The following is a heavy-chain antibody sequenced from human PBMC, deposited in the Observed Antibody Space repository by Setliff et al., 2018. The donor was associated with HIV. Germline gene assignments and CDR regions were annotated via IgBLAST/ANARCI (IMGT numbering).Heavy chain of an antibody. J-gene: IGHJ4*02. V-gene: IGHV3-30-3*01. CDR2: ISFDGNKK. Sequence: PGGSLRLSCEASGFSFSRYAFHWVRQVPGKGLEWVSVISFDGNKKYYVDSVTGRFTVSRDNSKNTLYLQMTSLRPEDTAIYYCARAGSSAWYGGYYLDYWGPGMLVTVSS. CDR3: ARAGSSAWYGGYYLDY. CDR1: GFSFSRYA. D-gene: IGHD6-19*01.